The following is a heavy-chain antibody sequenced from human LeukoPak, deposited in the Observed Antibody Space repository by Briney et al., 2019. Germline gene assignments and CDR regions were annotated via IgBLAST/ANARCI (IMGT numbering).Heavy chain of an antibody. V-gene: IGHV1-69*13. J-gene: IGHJ6*03. CDR2: IIPIFGTA. CDR3: ARVQDIVVVPAAKGPPLYYYYYMDV. D-gene: IGHD2-2*01. CDR1: GGTFSSYA. Sequence: SVKVSCKASGGTFSSYAISWVRQAPGQGLEWMGGIIPIFGTANYAQKFQGSVTITADESTSTAYMELSSLRSEDTAVYYCARVQDIVVVPAAKGPPLYYYYYMDVWGKGTTVTVSS.